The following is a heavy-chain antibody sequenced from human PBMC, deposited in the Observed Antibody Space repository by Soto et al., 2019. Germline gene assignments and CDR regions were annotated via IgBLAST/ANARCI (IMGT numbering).Heavy chain of an antibody. J-gene: IGHJ5*02. CDR1: GGTISSYA. D-gene: IGHD2-2*01. Sequence: SVKGSCKASGGTISSYAISWVRQAPGQGLEWMGGIIPIFGTANYAQKFQGRVTITADESTSTAYMELSSLRSEDTAVYYCARGIVVVPAAISNWFDPWGQGTLVTVSS. CDR2: IIPIFGTA. V-gene: IGHV1-69*13. CDR3: ARGIVVVPAAISNWFDP.